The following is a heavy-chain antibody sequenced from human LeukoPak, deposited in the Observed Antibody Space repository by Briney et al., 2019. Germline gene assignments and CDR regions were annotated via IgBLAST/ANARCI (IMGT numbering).Heavy chain of an antibody. D-gene: IGHD6-19*01. J-gene: IGHJ5*02. CDR1: GFTFSSYA. CDR3: ARAAAETGAFRDNWFDP. CDR2: ISYDGSDK. V-gene: IGHV3-30*04. Sequence: SGGSLRLSCAASGFTFSSYAMYWVRQAPGKGLEWVAVISYDGSDKFYADSVKGRFTISRDSSKNTLYLQMNSLRAEDTALYHCARAAAETGAFRDNWFDPWGQGTLVTVSS.